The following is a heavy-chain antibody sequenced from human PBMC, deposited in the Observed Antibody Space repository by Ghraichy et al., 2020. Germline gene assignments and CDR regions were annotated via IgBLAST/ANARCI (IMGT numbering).Heavy chain of an antibody. Sequence: SQTLSLTCTVSGGSISSYYWSWIRQPPGKGLEWIGYIYYSGSTNYNPSLKSRVTISVDTSKNQFSLKLSSVTAADTAVYYCARAEIGNIVPTAAYDYWGQGTLVTVSS. J-gene: IGHJ4*02. V-gene: IGHV4-59*01. CDR3: ARAEIGNIVPTAAYDY. D-gene: IGHD5-12*01. CDR1: GGSISSYY. CDR2: IYYSGST.